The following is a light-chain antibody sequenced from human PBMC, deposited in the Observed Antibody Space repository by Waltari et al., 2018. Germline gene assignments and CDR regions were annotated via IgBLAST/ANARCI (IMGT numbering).Light chain of an antibody. CDR2: DNN. CDR3: GTWDSGLSAVV. V-gene: IGLV1-51*01. Sequence: QPVLTQPPSVSAAPGPTVTTSCSVSSSTIGTDSVSSYQQLPGTAAKLLIYDNNNRPPGVPDQFSGSKSATSATRGITGLQTGDEADYYCGTWDSGLSAVVFGGGTKLTVL. J-gene: IGLJ2*01. CDR1: SSTIGTDS.